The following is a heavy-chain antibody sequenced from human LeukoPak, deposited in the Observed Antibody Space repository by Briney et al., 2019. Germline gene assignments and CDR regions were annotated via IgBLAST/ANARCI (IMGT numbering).Heavy chain of an antibody. CDR3: ASDRWGSNWFDP. CDR1: GFTFSSYS. D-gene: IGHD3-16*01. J-gene: IGHJ5*02. CDR2: ISGSGGST. Sequence: GGSLRLSCAASGFTFSSYSMNWVRQAPGKGLEWVSAISGSGGSTYYADSVKGRFTISRDNSKNTLYLQMNSLRAEDTAIYYCASDRWGSNWFDPWGQGTLVTVSS. V-gene: IGHV3-23*01.